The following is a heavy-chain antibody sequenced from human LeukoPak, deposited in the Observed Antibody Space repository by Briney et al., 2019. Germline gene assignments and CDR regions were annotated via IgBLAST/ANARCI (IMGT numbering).Heavy chain of an antibody. CDR1: GYTFTGYY. CDR3: ARDVVGARSIDY. V-gene: IGHV1-2*02. J-gene: IGHJ4*02. Sequence: ASVKVSCKASGYTFTGYYMHWVRQAPGQGLELIGWINPNSGGTKYAQMFQGRVTMTSDTSISTAYMELSRLRSDDTAVYYCARDVVGARSIDYWGQGTLVTVSS. CDR2: INPNSGGT. D-gene: IGHD1-26*01.